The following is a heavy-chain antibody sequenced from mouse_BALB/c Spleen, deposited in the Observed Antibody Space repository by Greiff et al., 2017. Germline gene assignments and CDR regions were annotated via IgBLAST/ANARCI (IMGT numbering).Heavy chain of an antibody. CDR1: GYTFTSYW. CDR2: IDPSDSYT. D-gene: IGHD1-1*01. V-gene: IGHV1-69*02. CDR3: ARGRSSYDY. J-gene: IGHJ2*01. Sequence: VKLQQPGAELVKPGASVKLSCKASGYTFTSYWMHWVKQRPGQGLEWIGEIDPSDSYTNYNQKFKGKATLTVDKSSSTAYMQLSSLTSEDSAVYYCARGRSSYDYWGQGTTLTVSS.